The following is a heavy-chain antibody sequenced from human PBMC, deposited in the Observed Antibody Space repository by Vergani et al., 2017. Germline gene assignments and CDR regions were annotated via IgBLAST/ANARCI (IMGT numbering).Heavy chain of an antibody. CDR2: IYTSGST. Sequence: QVQLQESGPGLVKPSQTLSLTCTVSGGSISSGSYYWSWIRQPAGKGLEWIGRIYTSGSTNYNPSLKSRVTISVDTSKNQFSLQLISVTAADTAVYYCARELKGGANWYSSGYYYSNWFDPWGQGTLVTVSS. CDR3: ARELKGGANWYSSGYYYSNWFDP. V-gene: IGHV4-61*02. CDR1: GGSISSGSYY. D-gene: IGHD3-22*01. J-gene: IGHJ5*02.